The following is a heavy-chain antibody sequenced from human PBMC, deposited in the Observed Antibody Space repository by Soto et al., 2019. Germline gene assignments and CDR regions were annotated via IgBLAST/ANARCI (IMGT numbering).Heavy chain of an antibody. CDR2: IHPSGGGT. J-gene: IGHJ4*02. CDR3: ARGGHIAVVTASFDY. V-gene: IGHV1-46*02. Sequence: ASVKVSFKPSGYTFNTYFLHWVRQAPGQALEWMGVIHPSGGGTTYAQKFLGRVTVTRDTSTSTVFMELSSLRSDDTAVYYCARGGHIAVVTASFDYWGQGTLVTVSS. CDR1: GYTFNTYF. D-gene: IGHD2-21*02.